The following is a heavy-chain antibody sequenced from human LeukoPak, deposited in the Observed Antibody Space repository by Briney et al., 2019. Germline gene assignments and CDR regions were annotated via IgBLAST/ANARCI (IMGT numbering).Heavy chain of an antibody. CDR2: VSGNGAGT. CDR3: AKVWADYDFWSAYYWYFDL. V-gene: IGHV3-23*01. D-gene: IGHD3-3*01. J-gene: IGHJ2*01. Sequence: GGSLRLSCAASGFTFSSYAMSWVRQAPGKGLEWVSAVSGNGAGTFYADSVKGRFTISRDNSRHTLYLQMDSLRAEDTAVYYCAKVWADYDFWSAYYWYFDLWGRGTLVTVSS. CDR1: GFTFSSYA.